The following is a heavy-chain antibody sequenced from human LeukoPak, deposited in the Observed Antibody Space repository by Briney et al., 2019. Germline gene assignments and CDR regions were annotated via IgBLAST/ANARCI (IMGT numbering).Heavy chain of an antibody. V-gene: IGHV3-13*01. Sequence: GGSLRLSCAASGFTFSSYDMHWVRQGPGKGLEWVSGVTTAADTYYAGSVKGRFTISRENAKNFLFLQMNSLRAEDTAVYYCAKDLSVAHPLWGIGYYFDYWGQGTLVTVSS. CDR2: VTTAADT. J-gene: IGHJ4*02. D-gene: IGHD6-19*01. CDR1: GFTFSSYD. CDR3: AKDLSVAHPLWGIGYYFDY.